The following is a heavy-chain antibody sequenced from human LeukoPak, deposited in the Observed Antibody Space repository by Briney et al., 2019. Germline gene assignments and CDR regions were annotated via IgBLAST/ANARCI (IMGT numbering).Heavy chain of an antibody. Sequence: SVKVSCKASGGTFISYAISWVRQAPGQGLEWMGGIIPIFGTANYAQKFQGRVTITTDESTSTAYMELSSLRSEDTAVYYCARGRSGSSEIDYWGQGTLVTVSS. CDR1: GGTFISYA. V-gene: IGHV1-69*05. CDR3: ARGRSGSSEIDY. D-gene: IGHD3-10*01. CDR2: IIPIFGTA. J-gene: IGHJ4*02.